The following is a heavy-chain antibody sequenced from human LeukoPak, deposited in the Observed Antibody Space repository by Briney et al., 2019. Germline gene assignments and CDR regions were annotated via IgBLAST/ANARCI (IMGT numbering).Heavy chain of an antibody. Sequence: PGGSLRLSCAASGFTFSDCVMSWVRQAPGKGLQWVSSISNSGGCTYYADSVKGRLTISRDNSKNAVYLQMNSPRADDTAVYYCAKSIALFRGLIIPPFEYWGQGTLVTVSS. J-gene: IGHJ4*02. D-gene: IGHD3-10*01. CDR2: ISNSGGCT. CDR1: GFTFSDCV. V-gene: IGHV3-23*01. CDR3: AKSIALFRGLIIPPFEY.